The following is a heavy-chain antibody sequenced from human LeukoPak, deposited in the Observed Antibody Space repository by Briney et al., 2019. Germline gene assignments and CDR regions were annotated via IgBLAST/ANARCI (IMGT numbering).Heavy chain of an antibody. CDR1: GYSISSGYY. CDR2: IYHSGST. J-gene: IGHJ5*02. V-gene: IGHV4-38-2*02. D-gene: IGHD1-7*01. Sequence: NPSETLSLTCTVSGYSISSGYYWGWIRQPPGKGLEWIGSIYHSGSTYYNPSLKSRVTISVDTSRNQFSLKLSSVTAADTAVYYCARDPSSTGTTYRYGLDPWGQGTLVTVSS. CDR3: ARDPSSTGTTYRYGLDP.